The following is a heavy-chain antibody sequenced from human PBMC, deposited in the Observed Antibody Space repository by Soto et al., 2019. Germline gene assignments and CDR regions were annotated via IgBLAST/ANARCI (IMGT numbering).Heavy chain of an antibody. J-gene: IGHJ6*02. CDR2: ISAYNGNT. CDR3: ARVGSGWYGVWDYYYYVMDV. Sequence: GASVKVSCKASGYTFTSYGISWVRQAPGQGLEWMGWISAYNGNTNYAQKLQGRVTMTTDTSTSTAYMELRSLRSDDTAVYYCARVGSGWYGVWDYYYYVMDVWGQGTKVTVSS. CDR1: GYTFTSYG. D-gene: IGHD6-19*01. V-gene: IGHV1-18*01.